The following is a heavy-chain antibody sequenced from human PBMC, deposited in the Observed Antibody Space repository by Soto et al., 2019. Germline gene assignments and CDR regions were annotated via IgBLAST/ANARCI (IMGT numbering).Heavy chain of an antibody. CDR3: AGVRWYFDL. CDR1: GGSISSDNYY. V-gene: IGHV4-30-4*01. J-gene: IGHJ2*01. Sequence: QVQLQESGPGLVKPSQTLSLTCTVSGGSISSDNYYWSWIRQPPGKGLEWIGNIYYSGSTYYNPSLKSRVTISVDTSKTQFPLRLSSVPAAETAVYYCAGVRWYFDLWGRGTLVTVSS. CDR2: IYYSGST.